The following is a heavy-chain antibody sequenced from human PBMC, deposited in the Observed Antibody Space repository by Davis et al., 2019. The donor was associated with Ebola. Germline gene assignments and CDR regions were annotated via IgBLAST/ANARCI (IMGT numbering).Heavy chain of an antibody. CDR1: GFTFSSYG. D-gene: IGHD3-16*01. J-gene: IGHJ4*02. CDR3: TREYGGGVDY. V-gene: IGHV3-49*04. CDR2: IRAKAYRGTT. Sequence: GGSLRLSCAASGFTFSSYGMHWVRQAPGKGLEWVGFIRAKAYRGTTEYAASVKGRFTISRDDSKSIAYLQMNSLKTEDTAVYYCTREYGGGVDYWGQGTLVTVSS.